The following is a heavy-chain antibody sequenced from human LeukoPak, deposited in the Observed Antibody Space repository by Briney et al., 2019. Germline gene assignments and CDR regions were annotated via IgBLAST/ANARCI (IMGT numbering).Heavy chain of an antibody. D-gene: IGHD3-3*01. V-gene: IGHV3-66*04. CDR2: IYSGGST. Sequence: GGSLRLSCAASGFTVSSNYMSWVRHAPGKGLEGVSVIYSGGSTYYADSVKGRFTISRDNSKNTLYLQMNSLRAEDTAVYFCASHRVLYYFDYWGQGTLVTVPS. J-gene: IGHJ4*02. CDR3: ASHRVLYYFDY. CDR1: GFTVSSNY.